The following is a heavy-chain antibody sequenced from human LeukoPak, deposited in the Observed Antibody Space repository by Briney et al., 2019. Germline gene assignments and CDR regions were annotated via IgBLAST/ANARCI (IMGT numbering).Heavy chain of an antibody. V-gene: IGHV1-69*05. Sequence: ASVKVSCKASGGTFSSYAISWVRQAPGQGLEWMGGIIPIFGTANYAQKFQGRVTITTDESTSTAYMELSSLRSEDTAVYYCARGGSYYDFWSGYSTLGYFDYWGQGTLVTVSS. J-gene: IGHJ4*02. CDR3: ARGGSYYDFWSGYSTLGYFDY. D-gene: IGHD3-3*01. CDR1: GGTFSSYA. CDR2: IIPIFGTA.